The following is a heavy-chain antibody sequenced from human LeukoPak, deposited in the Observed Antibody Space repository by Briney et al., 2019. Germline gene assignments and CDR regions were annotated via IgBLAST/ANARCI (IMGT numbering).Heavy chain of an antibody. J-gene: IGHJ4*02. V-gene: IGHV3-30*04. CDR2: ISDDGSDT. Sequence: PGGSLRLSCAASRFTFSTYAMHWVRQAPGKGLQWVAVISDDGSDTYYADSVKGRFTISRDNSKNTLYLHMNSLRPEDTALYYCARRAGAYSHPYDYWGQGTLVTVSS. CDR3: ARRAGAYSHPYDY. CDR1: RFTFSTYA. D-gene: IGHD4/OR15-4a*01.